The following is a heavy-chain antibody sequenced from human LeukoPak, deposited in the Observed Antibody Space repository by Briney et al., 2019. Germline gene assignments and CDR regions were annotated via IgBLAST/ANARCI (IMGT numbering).Heavy chain of an antibody. Sequence: PSQTLSLTCTVSGGSISSGGYYWSWIRQPPGKGLEWIGYIYHSGSTYYNPSLKSRVTISVDRSKNQFSLKLSSVTAADTAVYYCARDAEHSPFDYWGQGTLVTVSS. CDR3: ARDAEHSPFDY. J-gene: IGHJ4*02. CDR2: IYHSGST. D-gene: IGHD1/OR15-1a*01. CDR1: GGSISSGGYY. V-gene: IGHV4-30-2*01.